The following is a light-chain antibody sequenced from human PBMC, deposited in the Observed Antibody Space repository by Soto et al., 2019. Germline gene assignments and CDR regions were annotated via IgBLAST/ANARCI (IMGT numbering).Light chain of an antibody. CDR3: QSYDRSLSGHVV. CDR2: GNS. CDR1: SSNIGANYD. J-gene: IGLJ2*01. V-gene: IGLV1-40*01. Sequence: QSVLTQPPSVSGAPGQRVTISCSGSSSNIGANYDVHWYQQLPGTAPKVLIYGNSNRPSGVPDRFSGSKSGTSASLAITGLQAEDEADYYCQSYDRSLSGHVVFGGGTKLTVL.